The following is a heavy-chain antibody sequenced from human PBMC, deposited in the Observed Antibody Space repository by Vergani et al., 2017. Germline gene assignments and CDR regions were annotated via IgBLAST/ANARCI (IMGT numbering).Heavy chain of an antibody. CDR1: GYTFTSYY. CDR2: INPSGGST. CDR3: ASDMRSHYGSGSPPYY. V-gene: IGHV1-46*01. Sequence: QVQLVQSGAEVKKPGASVKVSCKASGYTFTSYYMHWVRQAPGQGLEWMGIINPSGGSTSYAQKFQGRVTMTRDTSTSTVYMELSSLRSEDTAVYYCASDMRSHYGSGSPPYYWGQGTLVTVSS. J-gene: IGHJ4*02. D-gene: IGHD3-10*01.